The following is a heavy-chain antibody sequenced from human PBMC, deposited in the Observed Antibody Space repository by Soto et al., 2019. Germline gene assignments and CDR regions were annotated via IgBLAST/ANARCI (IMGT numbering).Heavy chain of an antibody. CDR3: ARYYDILTGSEPFDY. CDR2: ISSSSSYT. V-gene: IGHV3-11*06. D-gene: IGHD3-9*01. Sequence: GGSLRLSCAASGFTFSDYYMSWIRQAPGKGLEWVSYISSSSSYTNYADSVKGRFTISRDNAKNSLYLQMNSLRAEDTAVYYCARYYDILTGSEPFDYWGQGTLVTVSS. J-gene: IGHJ4*02. CDR1: GFTFSDYY.